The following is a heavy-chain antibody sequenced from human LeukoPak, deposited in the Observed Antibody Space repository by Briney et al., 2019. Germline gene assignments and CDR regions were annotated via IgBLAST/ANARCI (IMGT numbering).Heavy chain of an antibody. CDR3: ARDPAYCGGDCYSDY. CDR2: LGGSAAST. V-gene: IGHV3-23*01. Sequence: GGSLRLSCAASGFTFTNYGMSWVRQAPGKGLEWVSALGGSAASTYYADSVKGRFTISRDNSKNTLYLQMNSLRAEDTAVYYCARDPAYCGGDCYSDYWGQGTLVTVSS. J-gene: IGHJ4*02. CDR1: GFTFTNYG. D-gene: IGHD2-21*02.